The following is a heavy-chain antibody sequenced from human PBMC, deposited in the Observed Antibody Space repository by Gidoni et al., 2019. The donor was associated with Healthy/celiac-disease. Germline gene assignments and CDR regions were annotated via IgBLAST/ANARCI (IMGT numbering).Heavy chain of an antibody. CDR2: IYHGDSVT. CDR3: ARHLYPGYSNGYSYSYVNDV. CDR1: GYSFTSYW. J-gene: IGHJ6*02. V-gene: IGHV5-51*01. Sequence: GKKPGESLKLSCKGSGYSFTSYWIGWVRQMPGKGLEWMGIIYHGDSVTRYSPSFQGQVTISAHKSISTAYPKWSSLKASDTAMYYCARHLYPGYSNGYSYSYVNDVWGQGTTVTVSS. D-gene: IGHD5-18*01.